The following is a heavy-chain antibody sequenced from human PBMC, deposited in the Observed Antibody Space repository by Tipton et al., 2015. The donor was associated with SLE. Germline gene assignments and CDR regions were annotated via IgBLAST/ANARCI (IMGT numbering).Heavy chain of an antibody. CDR3: ARLEDPFGIFGVPKGWFDP. CDR1: GDSISNSPYY. CDR2: VYGSGST. J-gene: IGHJ5*02. V-gene: IGHV4-61*05. D-gene: IGHD3-3*01. Sequence: TLSLTCTVSGDSISNSPYYWGWIRQPPGKGLEWIGYVYGSGSTHYNPSLTSRVTMSVDTSKNQFSLRLTSVTAADTAVYYCARLEDPFGIFGVPKGWFDPWGQGTLVTVSS.